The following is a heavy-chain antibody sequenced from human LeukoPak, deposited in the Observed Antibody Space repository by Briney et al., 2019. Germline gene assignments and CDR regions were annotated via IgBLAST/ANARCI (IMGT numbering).Heavy chain of an antibody. V-gene: IGHV4-59*01. CDR3: ARQQQLVPWCLEH. CDR1: GGPLSNYY. D-gene: IGHD6-13*01. CDR2: IYYSGST. J-gene: IGHJ5*02. Sequence: SETLSLTCTVSGGPLSNYYWSWIRQPPGKGLEWIGYIYYSGSTNYNPSLKSRVTISLDTSKNQFALNLSSVTDADTAVYYCARQQQLVPWCLEHWGQGTLVTVSS.